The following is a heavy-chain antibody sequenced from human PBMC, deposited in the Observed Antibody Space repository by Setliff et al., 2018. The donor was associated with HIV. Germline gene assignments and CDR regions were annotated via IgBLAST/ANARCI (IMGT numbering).Heavy chain of an antibody. D-gene: IGHD2-2*01. J-gene: IGHJ3*01. CDR2: LYSSGST. CDR3: ARHICGTTACYAVDV. Sequence: KASETLSLTCTVSGASISSGNYHWSWIRQSAGKGLEWIGRLYSSGSTNFNPSLKSRVSISVDTSKNQFSLRLTSVTAADTAVYYCARHICGTTACYAVDVWGPGTMVTVSS. V-gene: IGHV4-61*02. CDR1: GASISSGNYH.